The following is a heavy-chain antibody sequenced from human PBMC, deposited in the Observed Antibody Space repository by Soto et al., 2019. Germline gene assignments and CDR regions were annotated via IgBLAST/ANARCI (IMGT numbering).Heavy chain of an antibody. CDR2: IYYSGST. Sequence: VQLLESGGGLVQPGGSLRLACAASGFTFSTYAMSWVRQAPGKGLEWIGYIYYSGSTYYNPSLKSRVTISVDTSKNQFSLKLSSVTAADTAVYFCARAPNSWYVYFDYWGQGTLVTVSS. D-gene: IGHD6-13*01. CDR3: ARAPNSWYVYFDY. J-gene: IGHJ4*02. V-gene: IGHV4-31*02. CDR1: GFTFSTYAM.